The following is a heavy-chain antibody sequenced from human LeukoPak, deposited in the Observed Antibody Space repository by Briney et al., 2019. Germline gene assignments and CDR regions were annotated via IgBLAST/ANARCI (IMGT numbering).Heavy chain of an antibody. Sequence: SETLSLTCTVSGGSISSSSYYWGWIRQPPGAGLEWIGTIYYSGNTYYNRTLKSRLAISVDTSKNQFSLKLSSVTAADTAVYYCARQQGVATITEAIDYWGQGTLVTVSS. CDR3: ARQQGVATITEAIDY. V-gene: IGHV4-39*01. CDR2: IYYSGNT. D-gene: IGHD5-12*01. J-gene: IGHJ4*02. CDR1: GGSISSSSYY.